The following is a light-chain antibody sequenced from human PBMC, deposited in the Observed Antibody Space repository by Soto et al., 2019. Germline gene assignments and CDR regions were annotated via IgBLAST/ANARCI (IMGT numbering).Light chain of an antibody. CDR2: DAS. CDR3: QQYESYPYT. V-gene: IGKV1-5*01. J-gene: IGKJ2*01. CDR1: QSIQTW. Sequence: DIQMTQSPSTLSASVGDRVTISCRASQSIQTWLAWYQQRPGEAPNLLIFDASDLASGVSSRFSGSGSGAEFTLTISSLQADDFANYYCQQYESYPYTFGRGTRLEIK.